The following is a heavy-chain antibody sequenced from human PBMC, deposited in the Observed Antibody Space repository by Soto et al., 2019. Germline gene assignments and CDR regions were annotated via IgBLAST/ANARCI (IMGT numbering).Heavy chain of an antibody. CDR3: ARGSNCSSTSCLDNYYYGMDV. D-gene: IGHD2-2*01. CDR1: GFTVSSNY. V-gene: IGHV3-53*01. Sequence: PGGSLRLSCAASGFTVSSNYMSWVRQAPGKGLEWVSVIYSGGSTYYADSVKGRFTISRDNSKNTLYLQMNSLRAEDTAVYYCARGSNCSSTSCLDNYYYGMDVWGQGATVTVSS. J-gene: IGHJ6*02. CDR2: IYSGGST.